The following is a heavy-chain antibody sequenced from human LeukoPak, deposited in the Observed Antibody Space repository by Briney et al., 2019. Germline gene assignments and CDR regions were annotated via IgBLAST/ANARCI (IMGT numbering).Heavy chain of an antibody. CDR1: GFTFSSYW. CDR3: ARVKDSSGYMYYFDY. J-gene: IGHJ4*02. Sequence: GGSLRLSCAASGFTFSSYWMHWVRQAPGKGLVWVSRINSDRSSTSYADSVKGRFTISRDNAKNTLYLQMNSLRAEDTAVYYCARVKDSSGYMYYFDYWGQGTLVTVSS. D-gene: IGHD3-22*01. CDR2: INSDRSST. V-gene: IGHV3-74*01.